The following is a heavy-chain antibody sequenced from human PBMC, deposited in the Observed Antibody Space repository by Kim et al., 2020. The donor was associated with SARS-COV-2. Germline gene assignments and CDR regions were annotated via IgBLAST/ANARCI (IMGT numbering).Heavy chain of an antibody. J-gene: IGHJ5*01. CDR3: ANSRFGS. CDR1: GFTFSSYA. V-gene: IGHV3-23*01. Sequence: GGSLRLSCAASGFTFSSYAMNWVRQAPGKGLEWVSTISNSGVSTYYADSVKGRFTISRDNSKNTLYLQMNSLRGEDTALYYCANSRFGSWGQGTLVAVSS. CDR2: ISNSGVST.